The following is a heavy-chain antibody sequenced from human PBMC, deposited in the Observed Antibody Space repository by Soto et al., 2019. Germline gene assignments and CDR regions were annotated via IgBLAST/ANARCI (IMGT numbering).Heavy chain of an antibody. CDR2: IYYSGST. D-gene: IGHD6-13*01. J-gene: IGHJ6*02. CDR3: AGGGVDIAAADGMDV. CDR1: GGSISSYY. Sequence: SETLSLTCTVSGGSISSYYWSWIRQPPGKGLEWIGYIYYSGSTNYNPSLKSRVTISVARSKNQFSLKLSSVTAADTAVYFCAGGGVDIAAADGMDVWGQGTTVTVSS. V-gene: IGHV4-59*01.